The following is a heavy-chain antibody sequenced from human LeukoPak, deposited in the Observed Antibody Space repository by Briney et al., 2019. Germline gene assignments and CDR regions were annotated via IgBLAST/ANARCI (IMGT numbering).Heavy chain of an antibody. CDR3: AKVKRGSYRGDLLFDY. J-gene: IGHJ4*02. D-gene: IGHD1-26*01. V-gene: IGHV3-30*02. CDR1: GFTFSSYG. Sequence: GGSLRLSCAASGFTFSSYGMHWVRQAPGKGLEWVAFIRYDGSNKYYADSVKGRFTISRDNSKNTLYLQMNSLRAEDTAVYYCAKVKRGSYRGDLLFDYWGQGTLVTVSS. CDR2: IRYDGSNK.